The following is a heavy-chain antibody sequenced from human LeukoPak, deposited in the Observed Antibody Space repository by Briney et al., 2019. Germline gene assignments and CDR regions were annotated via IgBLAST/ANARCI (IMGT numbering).Heavy chain of an antibody. Sequence: GGSLRLSCAASGFTFSSYAMSWVRQAPGKGLEWVSAISGSGGSTYYADSVKGRFTISRDNSKNTLYLQMNGLRAEDTAVYYCAKRARDDSSAYYFDYWGQGTLVTVSS. CDR2: ISGSGGST. D-gene: IGHD3-22*01. J-gene: IGHJ4*02. CDR1: GFTFSSYA. CDR3: AKRARDDSSAYYFDY. V-gene: IGHV3-23*01.